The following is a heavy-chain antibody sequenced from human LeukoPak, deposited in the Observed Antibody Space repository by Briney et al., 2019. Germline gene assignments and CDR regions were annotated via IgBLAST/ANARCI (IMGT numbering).Heavy chain of an antibody. J-gene: IGHJ4*02. D-gene: IGHD4-17*01. Sequence: GGSLRLSCAVSGFTVSDNYMTWVRQAPGKGLDWVSIIYSGGYTYYADSVKGRFIISRDNSKNTLYLQMNSLRVEDTAVYYCARGGGDRNPFDYWGQGTLVTVSS. V-gene: IGHV3-66*01. CDR2: IYSGGYT. CDR3: ARGGGDRNPFDY. CDR1: GFTVSDNY.